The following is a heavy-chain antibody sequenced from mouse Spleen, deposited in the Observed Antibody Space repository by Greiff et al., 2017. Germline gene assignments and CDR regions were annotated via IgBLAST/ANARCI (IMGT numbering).Heavy chain of an antibody. CDR1: GFTFSSYY. D-gene: IGHD2-1*01. CDR3: ARHWDYGNFDY. V-gene: IGHV5-6-2*01. CDR2: INSNGGST. J-gene: IGHJ2*01. Sequence: EVMLVESGGGLVKPGGSLKLSCAASGFTFSSYYMSWVRQTPEKRLELVAAINSNGGSTYYPDTVKGRFTISRDNAKNTLYLQMSSLKSEDTALYYCARHWDYGNFDYWGQGTTLTVSS.